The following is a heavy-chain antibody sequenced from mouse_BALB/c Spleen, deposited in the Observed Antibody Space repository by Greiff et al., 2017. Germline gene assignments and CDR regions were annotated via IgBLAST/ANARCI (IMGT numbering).Heavy chain of an antibody. Sequence: VQLQQSGAELVKPGTSVKLSCKASGYNFTSYWINWVKLRPGQGLEWIGDIYPGSGSTNYNEKFKSKATLTVDTSSSTAYMQLSSLASEDSALYYCARPFYGSSSYYAMDYWGQGTSVTVSS. CDR1: GYNFTSYW. CDR2: IYPGSGST. V-gene: IGHV1-55*01. CDR3: ARPFYGSSSYYAMDY. J-gene: IGHJ4*01. D-gene: IGHD1-1*01.